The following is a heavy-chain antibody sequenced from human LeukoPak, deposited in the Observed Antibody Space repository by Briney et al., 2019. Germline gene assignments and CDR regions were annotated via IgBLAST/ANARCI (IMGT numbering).Heavy chain of an antibody. CDR2: ISGSGGST. V-gene: IGHV3-23*01. D-gene: IGHD3-22*01. Sequence: GGSLRLSCAASGFTFSSYAISWVRQAPGKGLEWVSAISGSGGSTYYADSVKGRFTISRDNSKNTLYLEMNSLRVEDTAVYYCESYYYDSSGYYYTAPFDYWGQGTMVTVSS. CDR3: ESYYYDSSGYYYTAPFDY. J-gene: IGHJ4*02. CDR1: GFTFSSYA.